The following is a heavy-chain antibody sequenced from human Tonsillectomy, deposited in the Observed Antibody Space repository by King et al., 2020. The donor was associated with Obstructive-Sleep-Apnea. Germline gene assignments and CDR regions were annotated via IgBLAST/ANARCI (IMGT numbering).Heavy chain of an antibody. CDR3: ATDGDYVFDY. D-gene: IGHD4-17*01. J-gene: IGHJ4*02. CDR1: CGSISSGGYS. Sequence: QLQESCSGLVKPSQTLSRTCAVSCGSISSGGYSLSWFRQPPGKGLEWIGYIYHSRSTYFNPSLKSRVTISVDRSKNQFSLKLSSVTAADTAVYYCATDGDYVFDYWGQGTLVTVSS. V-gene: IGHV4-30-2*01. CDR2: IYHSRST.